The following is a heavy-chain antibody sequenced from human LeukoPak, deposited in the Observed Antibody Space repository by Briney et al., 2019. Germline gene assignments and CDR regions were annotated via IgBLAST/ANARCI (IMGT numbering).Heavy chain of an antibody. V-gene: IGHV3-21*01. J-gene: IGHJ4*02. CDR2: ISSSSSYI. CDR1: GFTSSSYS. CDR3: ARGPKTSFDY. Sequence: GGSLRLSCAASGFTSSSYSMNWVRQAPGKGLEWVSSISSSSSYIYYADSVKGRFTISRDNAKNSLYLQMNSLRAEDTAIYYCARGPKTSFDYWGQGTLVTVSS.